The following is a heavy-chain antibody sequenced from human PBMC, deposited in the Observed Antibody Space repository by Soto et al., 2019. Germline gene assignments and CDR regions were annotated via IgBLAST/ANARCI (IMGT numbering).Heavy chain of an antibody. Sequence: EVQLLDSGGGLVQPGGSLRLSCIASGFTFSTYAMSWVRQAPGKGLEWVSGIGGNGATTRYADSVKGRFTISRDNSKNTVYLQMNNLRVEDTAVNYGAKALYVGFDYWGRETLVTVPS. CDR2: IGGNGATT. D-gene: IGHD2-8*01. CDR1: GFTFSTYA. J-gene: IGHJ4*02. V-gene: IGHV3-23*01. CDR3: AKALYVGFDY.